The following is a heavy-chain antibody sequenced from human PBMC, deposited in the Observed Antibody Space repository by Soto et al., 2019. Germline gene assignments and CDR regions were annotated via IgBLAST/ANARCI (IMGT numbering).Heavy chain of an antibody. D-gene: IGHD6-13*01. CDR2: IYPGDSDT. Sequence: GESLKISCKGSGYSFTRYWIGWVRQMPGKGLEWMGIIYPGDSDTRYSPSFQGQVTISADKSISTAYLQWRSLKASDTAMYYCARRGHSSQILYYMDVWGKGTTVTVSS. CDR1: GYSFTRYW. V-gene: IGHV5-51*01. J-gene: IGHJ6*03. CDR3: ARRGHSSQILYYMDV.